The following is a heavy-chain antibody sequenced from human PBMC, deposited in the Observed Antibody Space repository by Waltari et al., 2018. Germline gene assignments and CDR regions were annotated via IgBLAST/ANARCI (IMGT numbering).Heavy chain of an antibody. Sequence: ASGGTFSSYAISWVRQAPGQGLEWMGRIIPIFGTANYAQKFQGRVTITADESTSTAYMELSSLRSEDTAVYYCARDPPMVATSAELGYWGQGTLVTVSS. CDR1: GGTFSSYA. CDR3: ARDPPMVATSAELGY. V-gene: IGHV1-69*15. CDR2: IIPIFGTA. J-gene: IGHJ4*02. D-gene: IGHD5-12*01.